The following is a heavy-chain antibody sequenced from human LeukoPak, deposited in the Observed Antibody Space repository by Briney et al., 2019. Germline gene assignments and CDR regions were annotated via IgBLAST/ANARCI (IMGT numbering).Heavy chain of an antibody. J-gene: IGHJ1*01. V-gene: IGHV4-39*07. D-gene: IGHD6-13*01. CDR2: INHSGST. CDR1: GGSISSGYYY. Sequence: SETLSLTCTVSGGSISSGYYYWSWIRQPPGKGLEWIGEINHSGSTNYNPSLKSRVTISVDTSKNQFSLKLSSVTAADTAVYYCARAGIAAAGTIRGVKYFQHWGQGTLVTVSS. CDR3: ARAGIAAAGTIRGVKYFQH.